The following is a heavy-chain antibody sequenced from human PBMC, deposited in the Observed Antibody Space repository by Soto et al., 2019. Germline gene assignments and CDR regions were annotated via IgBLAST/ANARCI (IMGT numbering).Heavy chain of an antibody. CDR3: ARDLGGYSGYDQNYYYYYGMDV. D-gene: IGHD5-12*01. V-gene: IGHV3-30-3*01. CDR1: GFTFSSYA. CDR2: ISYDGSNK. Sequence: GGSLRLSCAASGFTFSSYAMHWVRQAPGKGLEWVAVISYDGSNKYYADSVKGRFTISRDNSKNTLYLQMNSLRAEDTAVYYCARDLGGYSGYDQNYYYYYGMDVWGQGTTVTVSS. J-gene: IGHJ6*02.